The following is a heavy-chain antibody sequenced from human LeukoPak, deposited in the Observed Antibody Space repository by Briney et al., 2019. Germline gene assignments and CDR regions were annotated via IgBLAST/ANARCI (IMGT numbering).Heavy chain of an antibody. J-gene: IGHJ1*01. CDR3: AKDTGSSWYPAYFQH. D-gene: IGHD6-13*01. CDR2: ISWNSGSI. Sequence: PGGSLRLSCAASGFTFDDYAMHWVRQAPGKGLEWVSGISWNSGSIGYADSVKGRFTISRDNAKNSLYLQMNSLRAEDTALYCCAKDTGSSWYPAYFQHWGQGTLVTVSS. V-gene: IGHV3-9*01. CDR1: GFTFDDYA.